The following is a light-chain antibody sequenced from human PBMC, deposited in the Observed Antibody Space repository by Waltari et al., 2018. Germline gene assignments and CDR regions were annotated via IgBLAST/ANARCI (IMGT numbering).Light chain of an antibody. J-gene: IGLJ3*02. CDR2: DVY. CDR1: SSDVGFFNY. V-gene: IGLV2-14*03. CDR3: NSYTGSISGL. Sequence: QSALTQPASVSGSPGQSITISCTGTSSDVGFFNYVSWYQQHPGKAPQHMIYDVYARPSGVSNLFSGSKSGNTASLTISGLQAENESDYYCNSYTGSISGLFGGGTKLTVL.